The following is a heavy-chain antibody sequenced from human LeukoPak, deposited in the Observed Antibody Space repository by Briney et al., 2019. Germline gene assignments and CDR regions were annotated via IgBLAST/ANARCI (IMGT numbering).Heavy chain of an antibody. J-gene: IGHJ4*02. Sequence: PGGTLRLSCADSGFTFSSSGMNWVRQAPGKGLEWVSGISGSGGTTYYADSVKGRFTISRDNSKNTLYLQMNSLRAEDTAVYYCAKRAAHCFDYWGQGTLATVSS. CDR2: ISGSGGTT. CDR3: AKRAAHCFDY. D-gene: IGHD6-25*01. V-gene: IGHV3-23*01. CDR1: GFTFSSSG.